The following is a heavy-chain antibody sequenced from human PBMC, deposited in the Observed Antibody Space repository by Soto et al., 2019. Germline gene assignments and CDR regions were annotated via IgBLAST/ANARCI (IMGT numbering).Heavy chain of an antibody. CDR2: IHPNNGAT. Sequence: QVQLVQSGAEVKKPGASVKVSCKASGYTFTDYYMHCVRQSPGQGLEWMGWIHPNNGATKFPQKFQGRVIMTRDTSITTTYMELSGLTSDDTAVYYCARAGLTTLELAIIYWGQGTLVTVSS. J-gene: IGHJ4*02. D-gene: IGHD1-1*01. CDR1: GYTFTDYY. V-gene: IGHV1-2*02. CDR3: ARAGLTTLELAIIY.